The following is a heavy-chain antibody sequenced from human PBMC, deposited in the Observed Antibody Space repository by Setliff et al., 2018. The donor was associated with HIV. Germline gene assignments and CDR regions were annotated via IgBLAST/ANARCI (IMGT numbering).Heavy chain of an antibody. CDR1: VESFSGFY. V-gene: IGHV4-34*01. CDR2: INHSGST. J-gene: IGHJ5*02. D-gene: IGHD3-10*01. CDR3: ARAFGSGSYRWFDP. Sequence: SETLSLTCAVYVESFSGFYWSWIRQPPGKGLEWIGEINHSGSTNYNPSLKSRVTISVDTSKNQFSLKLSFVTAADTAVYYCARAFGSGSYRWFDPWGQGTLVTVSS.